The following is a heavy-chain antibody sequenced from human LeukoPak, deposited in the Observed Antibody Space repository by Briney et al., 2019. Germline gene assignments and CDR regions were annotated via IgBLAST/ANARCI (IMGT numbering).Heavy chain of an antibody. CDR2: ISAYNGNT. D-gene: IGHD5-24*01. V-gene: IGHV1-18*01. CDR1: GYTFISYG. CDR3: AREGDGYNYGNWFDP. Sequence: GASVNVSCKASGYTFISYGTSWVRQAPGQGLEWMGWISAYNGNTNYAQKIQGRVTMTTDTFTSTAYMELRSLRSDDTAVYYCAREGDGYNYGNWFDPWGQGTLVTVSS. J-gene: IGHJ5*02.